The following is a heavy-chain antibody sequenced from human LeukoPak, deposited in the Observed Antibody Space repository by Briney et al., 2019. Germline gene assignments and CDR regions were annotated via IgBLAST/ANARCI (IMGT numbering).Heavy chain of an antibody. CDR2: ISLRGLT. J-gene: IGHJ4*02. CDR3: SRESGPFSPFGF. CDR1: GGSISGTNW. D-gene: IGHD6-25*01. V-gene: IGHV4-4*02. Sequence: PSETLSLTCGVSGGSISGTNWWSWVRQPPGQGLEWIGEISLRGLTNYNPSLRSRLTTSLDESKNQVSLNLTSVTAADTAVYYRSRESGPFSPFGFWGQGTLVSVHS.